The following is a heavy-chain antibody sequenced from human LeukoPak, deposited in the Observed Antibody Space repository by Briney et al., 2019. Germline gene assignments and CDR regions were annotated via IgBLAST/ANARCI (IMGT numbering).Heavy chain of an antibody. V-gene: IGHV3-30-3*01. Sequence: GGSLRLSCAASGFTFSSYAMHWVRQAPGKGLEWVAVISYDGSNKYYADSVKGRFTISRDNSKNTLYLQMNSLRAEDTAVYYCARDREYYDSSGMLWALDYWGQGTLVTVSS. CDR3: ARDREYYDSSGMLWALDY. CDR2: ISYDGSNK. J-gene: IGHJ4*02. D-gene: IGHD3-22*01. CDR1: GFTFSSYA.